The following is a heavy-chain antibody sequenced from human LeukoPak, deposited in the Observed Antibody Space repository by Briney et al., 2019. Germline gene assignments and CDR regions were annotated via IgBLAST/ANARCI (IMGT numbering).Heavy chain of an antibody. CDR3: ARHVPRGRSDFDC. Sequence: PGGSLRLSSAASGFTFSNHLMAWVRQTPGRGPEWVANIDEDGDVKSYAESVKGRFSVSRDNGRTALYLQMNSLRAEDTAIYYCARHVPRGRSDFDCWGQGVLVTVS. CDR1: GFTFSNHL. V-gene: IGHV3-7*01. CDR2: IDEDGDVK. D-gene: IGHD6-25*01. J-gene: IGHJ4*02.